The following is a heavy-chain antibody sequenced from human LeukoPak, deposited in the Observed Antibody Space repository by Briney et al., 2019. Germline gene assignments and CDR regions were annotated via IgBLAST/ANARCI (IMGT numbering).Heavy chain of an antibody. V-gene: IGHV4-34*01. Sequence: SETLSLTCAVYGGSFRDFYWSWIRQSPGKGLEWIGEINHSGSTNYNPSLKSRVTMSVDTSKNQFSLRLSSVTAADTAVFYCARGPMVPKIIIPRSRYYYHMDVWGKGTTVTVSS. CDR2: INHSGST. D-gene: IGHD4/OR15-4a*01. CDR3: ARGPMVPKIIIPRSRYYYHMDV. CDR1: GGSFRDFY. J-gene: IGHJ6*03.